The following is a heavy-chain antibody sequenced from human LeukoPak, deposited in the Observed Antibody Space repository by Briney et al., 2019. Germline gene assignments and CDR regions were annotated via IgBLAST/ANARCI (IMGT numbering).Heavy chain of an antibody. Sequence: GGSLRLSCAASGFTFSSYSMNWVRQAPGKGLEWVSSISSSSSYIYYADSVKGRFTISRDNSKNTLYLQMNSLRAEDTAVYYCAKPSFVSWWLPRFDHWGQGTLVTVSS. D-gene: IGHD2-8*02. V-gene: IGHV3-21*04. CDR1: GFTFSSYS. CDR2: ISSSSSYI. CDR3: AKPSFVSWWLPRFDH. J-gene: IGHJ4*02.